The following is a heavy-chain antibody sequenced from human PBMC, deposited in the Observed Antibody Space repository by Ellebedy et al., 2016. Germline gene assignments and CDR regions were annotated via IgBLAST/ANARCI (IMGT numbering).Heavy chain of an antibody. V-gene: IGHV3-11*01. CDR2: ISSSGTTI. CDR3: ARVEGVGEWELLGC. J-gene: IGHJ4*02. Sequence: GGSLRLXCAASGFTCSDYYMSWIRQAPGKGLEWVSYISSSGTTIYYADSVKGRFTISRDNAKNSLYLQMNSLRAEDTAVYYCARVEGVGEWELLGCWGQGTLVTVSS. CDR1: GFTCSDYY. D-gene: IGHD1-26*01.